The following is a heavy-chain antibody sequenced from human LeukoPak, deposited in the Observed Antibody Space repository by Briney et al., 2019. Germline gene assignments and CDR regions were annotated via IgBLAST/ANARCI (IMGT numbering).Heavy chain of an antibody. CDR2: VYHSGTT. J-gene: IGHJ1*01. CDR3: AQKAPYSPAYSQH. CDR1: GGSITNYF. V-gene: IGHV4-59*01. D-gene: IGHD2-15*01. Sequence: SETLSLTCRVSGGSITNYFWTWIRQPPGKGLEWIGYVYHSGTTNYNPSLKSRVTISADTSKNQFSLKLNSVTAADTAVYYCAQKAPYSPAYSQHWGQGTLVTVSS.